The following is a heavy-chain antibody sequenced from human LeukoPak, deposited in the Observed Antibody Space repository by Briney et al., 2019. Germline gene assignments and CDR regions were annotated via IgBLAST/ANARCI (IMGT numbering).Heavy chain of an antibody. D-gene: IGHD1-26*01. V-gene: IGHV3-30*18. J-gene: IGHJ4*02. Sequence: GGSLRLSCAASGFTFSSYGMHWVRQAPGKGLEWLAVISYDGSNKYYAESVKGRFTISRDNSKNTLYLQRNSLRAEDTAVYYCAKDRGSSDLDYWGQGTLVTVSS. CDR2: ISYDGSNK. CDR3: AKDRGSSDLDY. CDR1: GFTFSSYG.